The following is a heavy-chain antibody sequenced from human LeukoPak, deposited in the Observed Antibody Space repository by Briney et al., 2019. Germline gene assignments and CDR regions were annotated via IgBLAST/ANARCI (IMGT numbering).Heavy chain of an antibody. Sequence: GGSLRLSCAASGFTFSSYEMNWVRQAPGKGLEWVSYISSSGSTIYYADSVKGRFTISRDNAKNSLYLQMNSLRAEDTGVYYCARGRLGTSGAFDIWGQGTMVTVSS. D-gene: IGHD7-27*01. CDR3: ARGRLGTSGAFDI. CDR1: GFTFSSYE. J-gene: IGHJ3*02. V-gene: IGHV3-48*03. CDR2: ISSSGSTI.